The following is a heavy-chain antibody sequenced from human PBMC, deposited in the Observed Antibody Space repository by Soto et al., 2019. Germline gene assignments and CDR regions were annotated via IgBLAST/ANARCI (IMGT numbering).Heavy chain of an antibody. Sequence: QVQLVQSGAEVKKPGSSVKVSCKASGGTFSSYAISWVRQAPGQGLEWMGGIIPIFGTANYAQKFQGRVTITADKSTSTAYMELSSLRSEDTAVYYCVIPHWIQLWSTYYYGMDVWGQGTTVTVSS. V-gene: IGHV1-69*06. CDR2: IIPIFGTA. CDR1: GGTFSSYA. D-gene: IGHD5-18*01. CDR3: VIPHWIQLWSTYYYGMDV. J-gene: IGHJ6*02.